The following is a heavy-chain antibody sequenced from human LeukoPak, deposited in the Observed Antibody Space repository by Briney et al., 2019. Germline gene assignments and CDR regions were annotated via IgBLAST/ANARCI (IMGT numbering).Heavy chain of an antibody. CDR1: GYTFTGYY. V-gene: IGHV1-2*02. D-gene: IGHD3-9*01. J-gene: IGHJ4*02. Sequence: ASVKVSCKASGYTFTGYYMRWVRQAPGQGLEWMGWINPNSGGTNYAQKFQGRVTMTRDTSISTAYMELSRLRSDDTAVYYCAREDILTGKWDDYWGQGTLVTVSS. CDR2: INPNSGGT. CDR3: AREDILTGKWDDY.